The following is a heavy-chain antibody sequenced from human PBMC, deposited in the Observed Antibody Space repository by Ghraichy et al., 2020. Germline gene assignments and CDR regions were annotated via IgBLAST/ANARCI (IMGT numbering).Heavy chain of an antibody. J-gene: IGHJ5*02. V-gene: IGHV4-31*03. D-gene: IGHD4-17*01. Sequence: SETLSLTCTVSDGSIGSGGQYWSWLRQRPGEGLEWIAYIYYGGAAFYNPSLKSRVNISIDTSQNLFSLRLASVTVADTAVYFCARFVDFGTWFDPWGQGTLVTVSS. CDR2: IYYGGAA. CDR1: DGSIGSGGQY. CDR3: ARFVDFGTWFDP.